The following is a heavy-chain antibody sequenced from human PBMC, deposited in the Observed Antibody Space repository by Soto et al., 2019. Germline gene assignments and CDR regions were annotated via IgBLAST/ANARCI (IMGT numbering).Heavy chain of an antibody. CDR1: GYTFTNYA. J-gene: IGHJ4*02. CDR2: INSDNGNT. Sequence: ASVKVSCKASGYTFTNYAILLVRQAPGQSLEWMGWINSDNGNTEYLKKFQGRVTISRDRSASTSYMELSSLTSEDTAVYYCARHWQKFDYWGQGTPVTVSS. CDR3: ARHWQKFDY. V-gene: IGHV1-3*01.